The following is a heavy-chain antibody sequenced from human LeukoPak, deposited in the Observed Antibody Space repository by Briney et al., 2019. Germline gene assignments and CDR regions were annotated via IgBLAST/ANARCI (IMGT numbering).Heavy chain of an antibody. D-gene: IGHD5-18*01. CDR3: ARRATTERGHSYGLDF. CDR1: GFTFSSYH. CDR2: IGSSGSYI. V-gene: IGHV3-21*01. J-gene: IGHJ4*02. Sequence: GGSLRLSCAASGFTFSSYHMNWVRQAPGKGLEWVSSIGSSGSYIYYADSLTGRFTISRDNAKNSLYMQMNSLRAEDTAMYYCARRATTERGHSYGLDFWGQGTLVTVSS.